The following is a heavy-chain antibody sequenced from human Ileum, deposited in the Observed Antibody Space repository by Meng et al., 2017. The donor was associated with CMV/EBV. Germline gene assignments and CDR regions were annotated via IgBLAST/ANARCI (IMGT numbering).Heavy chain of an antibody. CDR2: IYYSGTT. D-gene: IGHD2-15*01. CDR1: GASISRYY. CDR3: ARVGGSRGGYSPLNWFDP. V-gene: IGHV4-59*12. J-gene: IGHJ5*02. Sequence: SETLSLTYTVSGASISRYYWNWIRHSPVKGLEWIGFIYYSGTTNYNPSLKSRVTISVDTSKNQFSLKLNSVTAADTAVYYCARVGGSRGGYSPLNWFDPWGPGTLVTVSS.